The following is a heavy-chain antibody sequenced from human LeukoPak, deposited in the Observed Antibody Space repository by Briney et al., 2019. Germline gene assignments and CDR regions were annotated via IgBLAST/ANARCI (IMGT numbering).Heavy chain of an antibody. CDR3: TTLDRTDDYTPLAPLFDY. Sequence: PGGSLRLSRAASGFTFSNAWMNWVRQAPGKGLEWVGRIKSKTDGGTTDYAAPVKGRFTISRDDSKNTLYLQMNSLKTEDTAVYYCTTLDRTDDYTPLAPLFDYWGQGTLVTVSS. CDR1: GFTFSNAW. D-gene: IGHD4-11*01. J-gene: IGHJ4*02. CDR2: IKSKTDGGTT. V-gene: IGHV3-15*07.